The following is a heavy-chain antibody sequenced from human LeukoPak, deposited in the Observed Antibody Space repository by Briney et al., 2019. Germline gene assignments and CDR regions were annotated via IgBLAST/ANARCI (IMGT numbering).Heavy chain of an antibody. CDR1: GFTFDDYA. V-gene: IGHV3-9*01. CDR3: ARGGAGPRPPYYYFDY. D-gene: IGHD1-26*01. CDR2: ISWNSVNI. J-gene: IGHJ4*02. Sequence: GGSLRLSCAASGFTFDDYAMHWVRQAPGKGLEWVSGISWNSVNIGYADSVKGRFTISRDNSKNTLYLQMNSLRAEDTAVYYCARGGAGPRPPYYYFDYWGQGTLVTVSS.